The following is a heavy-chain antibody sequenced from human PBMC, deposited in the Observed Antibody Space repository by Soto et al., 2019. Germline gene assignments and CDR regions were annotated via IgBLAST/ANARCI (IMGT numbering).Heavy chain of an antibody. CDR1: GYSFTSYC. J-gene: IGHJ5*02. D-gene: IGHD2-15*01. CDR2: IDPSDSYT. V-gene: IGHV5-10-1*01. Sequence: PGESLKLSCKGSGYSFTSYCISWVRQMPGKGLEWMGRIDPSDSYTNYSPSFQGHVTISADKSISTAYLQWSSLKASDTAMYYCARAYCSGGSCYSGNWFDPWGQGTLVTVSS. CDR3: ARAYCSGGSCYSGNWFDP.